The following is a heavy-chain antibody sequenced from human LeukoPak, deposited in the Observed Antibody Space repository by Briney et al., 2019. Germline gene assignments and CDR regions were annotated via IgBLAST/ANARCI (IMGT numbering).Heavy chain of an antibody. J-gene: IGHJ4*02. V-gene: IGHV3-74*01. Sequence: GGSLRLSCAASGFXFSSYWIHWVRQAPGKGLVWVSRINSDGSSTSYADSVKGRFTISRDNAKNTLYLQMNSLRAEDTAVYYCAREDSGYYDSSGSFDYWGQGTLVTVSS. D-gene: IGHD3-22*01. CDR3: AREDSGYYDSSGSFDY. CDR2: INSDGSST. CDR1: GFXFSSYW.